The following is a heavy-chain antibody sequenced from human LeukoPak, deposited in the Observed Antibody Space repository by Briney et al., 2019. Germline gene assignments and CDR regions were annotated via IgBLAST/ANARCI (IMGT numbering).Heavy chain of an antibody. CDR3: AKDQGSSGYSVFDY. CDR1: GFIVSGNY. D-gene: IGHD3-22*01. CDR2: IGPGGGST. J-gene: IGHJ4*02. Sequence: GGSLILSCAASGFIVSGNYMSWVRQSPGKGLEWVSAIGPGGGSTFYADSVKGRFTISRDNSKNTLYLRMNSLRAEDTAVYYCAKDQGSSGYSVFDYWGQGTLVTVSS. V-gene: IGHV3-23*01.